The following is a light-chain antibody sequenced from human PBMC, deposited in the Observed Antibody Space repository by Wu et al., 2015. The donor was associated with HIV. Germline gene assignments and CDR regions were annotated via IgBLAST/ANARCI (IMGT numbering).Light chain of an antibody. CDR2: SAS. Sequence: EVVMTQSPATLSVSPGERATLSCRASQSVSSNFAWYQQKPGQAPRLLIYSASTRATGIPARFSGSGSGTEFTLTISNMQSGDFAIYYCQQYNNWPRTFGQGTKVE. J-gene: IGKJ1*01. CDR1: QSVSSN. CDR3: QQYNNWPRT. V-gene: IGKV3-15*01.